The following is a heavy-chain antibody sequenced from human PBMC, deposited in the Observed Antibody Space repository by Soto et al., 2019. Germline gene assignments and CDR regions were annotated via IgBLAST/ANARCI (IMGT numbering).Heavy chain of an antibody. J-gene: IGHJ4*02. CDR3: ARPRTSVVTQAYFDV. CDR2: IYYSGRT. V-gene: IGHV4-39*01. D-gene: IGHD2-21*02. CDR1: GDSINSRSYY. Sequence: PSETLSLTCTVTGDSINSRSYYWGWIRQPPGKGLEWIGSIYYSGRTYNNPSLRSRVSMSIDTSKDQFSLKLNSVTAADTALYFCARPRTSVVTQAYFDVWGRGSLVTVSS.